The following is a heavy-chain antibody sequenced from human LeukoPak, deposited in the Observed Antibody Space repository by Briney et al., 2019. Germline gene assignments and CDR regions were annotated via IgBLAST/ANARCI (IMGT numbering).Heavy chain of an antibody. Sequence: ASVKVFCKASGYTFTGYYMHWVRQAPGQGLEWMGWINPNSGGTNYAQKFQGRVTMTRDTSISTAYMELSRLRSDDTAVYYCARDDRPNTELDYWGQGTLVTVSS. CDR1: GYTFTGYY. J-gene: IGHJ4*02. CDR2: INPNSGGT. CDR3: ARDDRPNTELDY. V-gene: IGHV1-2*02.